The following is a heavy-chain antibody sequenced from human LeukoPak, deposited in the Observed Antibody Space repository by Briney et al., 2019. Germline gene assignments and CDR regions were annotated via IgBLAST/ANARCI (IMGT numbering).Heavy chain of an antibody. J-gene: IGHJ4*02. CDR1: GGSISSGGYY. V-gene: IGHV4-31*03. CDR2: IYYSGST. CDR3: ARHHNFDSSGFYYVGDYYFDY. D-gene: IGHD3-22*01. Sequence: KASETLSLACTVSGGSISSGGYYWSWIRQHPGKGLEWIGYIYYSGSTYYSPSLKSRASLSVDTSKNQFSLKLSSVTAADTAVYYCARHHNFDSSGFYYVGDYYFDYWGQGTLVTVSS.